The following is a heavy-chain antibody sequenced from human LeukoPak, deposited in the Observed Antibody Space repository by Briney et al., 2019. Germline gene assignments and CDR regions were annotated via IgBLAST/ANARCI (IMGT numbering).Heavy chain of an antibody. CDR3: ARAQDKNDILTGYYWAFDI. CDR2: IIPIFGTA. V-gene: IGHV1-69*13. D-gene: IGHD3-9*01. CDR1: GGTFSSYA. J-gene: IGHJ3*02. Sequence: SVKVSCKASGGTFSSYAISWVRQAPGQGLEWMGGIIPIFGTANYAQKFQGRVTITADESTSTAYMELSSLRSEDTAVYYCARAQDKNDILTGYYWAFDIWGQGTMVTVSS.